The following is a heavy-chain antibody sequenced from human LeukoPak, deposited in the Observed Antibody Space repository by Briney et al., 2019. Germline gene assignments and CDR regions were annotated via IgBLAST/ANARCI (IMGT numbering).Heavy chain of an antibody. CDR3: ARGLTRGYYYYGMDV. CDR2: INHSGST. CDR1: GGSFSGYY. J-gene: IGHJ6*02. V-gene: IGHV4-34*01. Sequence: PSETLSLTCAVYGGSFSGYYWSWIRQPPGKGPEWIGEINHSGSTNYNPSLKSRVTISVDTSKNQFSLRLSPVTAADTAVYYCARGLTRGYYYYGMDVWGQGTTVTVSS.